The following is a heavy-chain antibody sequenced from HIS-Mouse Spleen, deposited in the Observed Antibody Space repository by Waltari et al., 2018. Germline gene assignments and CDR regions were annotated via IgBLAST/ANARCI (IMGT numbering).Heavy chain of an antibody. CDR3: AREIPYSSSWYDWYFDL. CDR2: IYYSGSP. J-gene: IGHJ2*01. V-gene: IGHV4-39*07. Sequence: QLQLQESGPGLVKPSETLSLTCTVSGGSISSSSYYWGWIRQPPGKGLEWIGGIYYSGSPDGKPSLKRRGTISVDTSKNQFSLKLSSVTDADTAVYYCAREIPYSSSWYDWYFDLWGRGTLVTVSS. D-gene: IGHD6-13*01. CDR1: GGSISSSSYY.